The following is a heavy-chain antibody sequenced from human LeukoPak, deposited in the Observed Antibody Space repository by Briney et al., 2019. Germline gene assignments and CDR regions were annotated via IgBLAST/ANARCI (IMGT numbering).Heavy chain of an antibody. CDR1: GFTFSDYY. Sequence: GGSLRLSCAASGFTFSDYYMSWIRQAPGKGLEWVSYISSSGSTLYYADSVKGRITISRDNAKNSLYLQMNSLRAEDTAVYYCARGNLRHIVVVTAWYWFDPWGQGTLVTVSS. CDR3: ARGNLRHIVVVTAWYWFDP. V-gene: IGHV3-11*01. CDR2: ISSSGSTL. J-gene: IGHJ5*02. D-gene: IGHD2-21*02.